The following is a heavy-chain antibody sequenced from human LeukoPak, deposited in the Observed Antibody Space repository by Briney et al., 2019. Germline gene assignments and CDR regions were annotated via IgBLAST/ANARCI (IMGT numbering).Heavy chain of an antibody. CDR2: IITRGGST. CDR1: GLTFSSFA. D-gene: IGHD3-22*01. J-gene: IGHJ4*02. CDR3: ARDLELVFYDSTAYEY. Sequence: GGSLRLSCAASGLTFSSFAMSWVRQAPGKGLEWVSIIITRGGSTYYADSVKGRFTISRDNAKNTLYLQMSSLRAEDTAVYYCARDLELVFYDSTAYEYWGQGTLVTVSS. V-gene: IGHV3-23*01.